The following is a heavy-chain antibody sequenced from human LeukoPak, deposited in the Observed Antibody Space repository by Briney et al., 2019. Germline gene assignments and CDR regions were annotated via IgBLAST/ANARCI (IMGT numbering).Heavy chain of an antibody. CDR1: GGTFSSYA. D-gene: IGHD6-13*01. J-gene: IGHJ4*02. CDR2: ITPMFGTA. CDR3: ASNDIAAAGKGGYTDY. Sequence: SVKVSCKATGGTFSSYAISWVRQAPGQGLEWMGEITPMFGTANYAQKFQGRVTITTDESTSTAYMELSSLRSEDTAVYYCASNDIAAAGKGGYTDYWGQGTLVTVSS. V-gene: IGHV1-69*05.